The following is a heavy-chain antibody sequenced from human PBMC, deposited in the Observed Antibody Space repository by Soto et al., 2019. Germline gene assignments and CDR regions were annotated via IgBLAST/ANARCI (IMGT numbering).Heavy chain of an antibody. Sequence: GGSLRLSCAASGFTFSSYAMHWVRQAPGKGLEWVAVISYDGSNKYYADSVKGRFTISRDNSKNTLYLQMNSLRAEDTAVYYCAREISSWYMHYYYGMDVWGQGTTVTVSS. J-gene: IGHJ6*02. V-gene: IGHV3-30-3*01. CDR3: AREISSWYMHYYYGMDV. D-gene: IGHD6-13*01. CDR2: ISYDGSNK. CDR1: GFTFSSYA.